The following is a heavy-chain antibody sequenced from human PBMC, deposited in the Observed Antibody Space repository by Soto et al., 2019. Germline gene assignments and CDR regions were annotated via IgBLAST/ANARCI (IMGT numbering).Heavy chain of an antibody. D-gene: IGHD3-9*01. CDR2: IYYSGST. CDR1: GGSISSGGYY. J-gene: IGHJ5*02. Sequence: PSETLSLTCTVSGGSISSGGYYWSWIRQHPGKGLEWIGYIYYSGSTYYNPSLKSRVTISVDTSKNQFSLKLSSVTAADTAVYYCASGPYYDILTGYDNWFDPWGQGTLVTVSS. V-gene: IGHV4-31*03. CDR3: ASGPYYDILTGYDNWFDP.